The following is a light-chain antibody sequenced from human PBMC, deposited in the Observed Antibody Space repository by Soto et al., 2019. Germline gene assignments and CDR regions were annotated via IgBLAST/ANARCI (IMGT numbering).Light chain of an antibody. CDR3: QQYNSYSAT. J-gene: IGKJ1*01. CDR1: QSISSW. V-gene: IGKV1-5*03. CDR2: KAS. Sequence: IQIPQSPSTLSTSVGDRVTITCLASQSISSWLAWYQQKPGKAPKLLIYKASSLESGVPSRFSGRGSGTEFTLTISSLQPDDFATYYCQQYNSYSATFGQGTKVDIK.